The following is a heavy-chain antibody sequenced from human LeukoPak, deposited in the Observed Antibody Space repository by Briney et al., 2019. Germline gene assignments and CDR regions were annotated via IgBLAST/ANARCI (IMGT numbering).Heavy chain of an antibody. CDR1: GFTFSSYG. D-gene: IGHD6-13*01. V-gene: IGHV3-30*18. CDR3: AKDLIAAARLNPFDY. CDR2: ISYDGSNK. Sequence: GGSLRLSCAASGFTFSSYGMHWVRQAPGKGLEWVAVISYDGSNKYYADSVKGRFTISRDNSKNMLYLQMNSLRAEDTAVYYCAKDLIAAARLNPFDYWGQGTLVTVSS. J-gene: IGHJ4*02.